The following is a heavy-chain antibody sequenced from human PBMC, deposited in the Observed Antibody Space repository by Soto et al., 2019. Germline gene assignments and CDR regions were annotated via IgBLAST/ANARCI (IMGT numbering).Heavy chain of an antibody. Sequence: PSETLSLTCTVSGDSISSATHYWNWIRQHPGKGLEWIGYVSSSGNSYYSPSLKSRVFMSVDTSKNLFSLKLSSVTDADTDIYYCVGRLRSIYHDFDSWGQGTQVTVSS. CDR2: VSSSGNS. V-gene: IGHV4-31*03. CDR1: GDSISSATHY. CDR3: VGRLRSIYHDFDS. J-gene: IGHJ4*02. D-gene: IGHD2-2*01.